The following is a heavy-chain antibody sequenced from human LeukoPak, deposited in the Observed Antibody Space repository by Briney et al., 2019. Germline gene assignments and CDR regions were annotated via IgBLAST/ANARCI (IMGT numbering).Heavy chain of an antibody. V-gene: IGHV3-21*01. CDR3: ARGRSAAPRGSDY. Sequence: GGSLRLSCAASGFTFSSYSMNWVRQAPGKGLEWVSSISSSSSYIYYADSVKGRFTISRDNAKNSLYLQMNSLRAEGTAVYYCARGRSAAPRGSDYWGQGTLVTISS. CDR1: GFTFSSYS. D-gene: IGHD6-6*01. J-gene: IGHJ4*02. CDR2: ISSSSSYI.